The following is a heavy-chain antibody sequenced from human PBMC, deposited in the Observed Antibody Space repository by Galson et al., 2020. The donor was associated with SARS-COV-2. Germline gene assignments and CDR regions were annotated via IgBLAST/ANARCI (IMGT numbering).Heavy chain of an antibody. CDR2: IWYDGTNK. V-gene: IGHV3-33*01. D-gene: IGHD6-19*01. Sequence: GESLKIYCAASGFTFSNFDMHWVRQAPGKGLEWVAIIWYDGTNKYYADSVKGRFTISRDNSKNTLYLQMNSLRGEDTAVYYCARGDSGAWYYFTYWGQGTLVTVSS. CDR1: GFTFSNFD. CDR3: ARGDSGAWYYFTY. J-gene: IGHJ4*02.